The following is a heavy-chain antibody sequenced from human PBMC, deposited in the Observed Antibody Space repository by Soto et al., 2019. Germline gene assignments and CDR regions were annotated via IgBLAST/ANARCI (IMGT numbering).Heavy chain of an antibody. CDR3: ARGPYYDFWSGYYPHYYYYGMEG. CDR1: GFTFSSYS. V-gene: IGHV3-21*01. CDR2: ISTSSSYI. Sequence: WGSLRLSCAASGFTFSSYSMNWVRQAPGKGLEWVSSISTSSSYIYYADSVKGRFTISRDNAKNSLYLQMNSLRAEDTAVYYCARGPYYDFWSGYYPHYYYYGMEGWGKEKTLNRSS. D-gene: IGHD3-3*01. J-gene: IGHJ6*04.